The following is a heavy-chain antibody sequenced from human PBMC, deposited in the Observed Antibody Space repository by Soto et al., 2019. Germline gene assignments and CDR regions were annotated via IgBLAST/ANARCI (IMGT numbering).Heavy chain of an antibody. D-gene: IGHD1-1*01. CDR1: GYSFTSYW. Sequence: GESLKISCKGSGYSFTSYWIGWVRQMPGEGLEWMGIIYPGDSDTRYSPSFQGQVTISADKSISTAYLQWSSLKASDTAMYYCARRAAGAVPRTTWFDPWGQGTLVTVSS. CDR2: IYPGDSDT. V-gene: IGHV5-51*01. J-gene: IGHJ5*02. CDR3: ARRAAGAVPRTTWFDP.